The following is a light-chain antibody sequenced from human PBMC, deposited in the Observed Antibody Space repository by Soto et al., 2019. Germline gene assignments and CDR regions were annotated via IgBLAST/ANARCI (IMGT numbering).Light chain of an antibody. Sequence: EIVLTQSPGTLSLSAGERATLSCRASQSVSGSYLAWYQEKVGQAPRLLIYGTSNRATGVPDRFSGSGSGTDFTLTISRLEPEDFAHYYCQQYISSPYNFGQGTKVDIK. V-gene: IGKV3-20*01. CDR3: QQYISSPYN. CDR1: QSVSGSY. CDR2: GTS. J-gene: IGKJ2*01.